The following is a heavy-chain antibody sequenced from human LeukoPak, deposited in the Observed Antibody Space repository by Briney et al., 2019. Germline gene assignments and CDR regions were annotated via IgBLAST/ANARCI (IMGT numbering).Heavy chain of an antibody. D-gene: IGHD6-19*01. CDR3: ARRSLAVADDY. J-gene: IGHJ4*02. V-gene: IGHV4-61*02. Sequence: SETLSLTCTVSGGSISSGSYYWSWIRQPAGKGLETIGRIYTSGSTNYNPSLKSRVTISVDTSKNQFSLKLSSVTAADTAVYYCARRSLAVADDYWGQGTLVTVSS. CDR2: IYTSGST. CDR1: GGSISSGSYY.